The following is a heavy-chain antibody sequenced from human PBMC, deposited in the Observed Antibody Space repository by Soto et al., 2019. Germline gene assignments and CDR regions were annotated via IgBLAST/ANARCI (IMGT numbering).Heavy chain of an antibody. CDR2: INHSGST. CDR3: ARGRVSMVRGVRRGYFDY. J-gene: IGHJ4*02. Sequence: PSETLELTCAAYGGSCSGYDWGWIRQPPGKGLEWIGEINHSGSTNYNPSLKSRVTISVDTSKNQFSLKLSSVTAADTAVYYCARGRVSMVRGVRRGYFDYWGQGTLVTVSS. V-gene: IGHV4-34*01. D-gene: IGHD3-10*01. CDR1: GGSCSGYD.